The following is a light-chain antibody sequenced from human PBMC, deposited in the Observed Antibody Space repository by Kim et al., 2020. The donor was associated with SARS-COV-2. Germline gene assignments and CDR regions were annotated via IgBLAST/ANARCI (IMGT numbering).Light chain of an antibody. CDR2: GTS. J-gene: IGKJ4*01. V-gene: IGKV3-20*01. CDR1: QSVDSRF. CDR3: QQYDRSPLT. Sequence: LTPGERATLSCRASQSVDSRFLAWYQQKLGQAPRLLMYGTSNRPTGIPDRFSGSGSGTDFTLTISRLEPEDFAVYYCQQYDRSPLTFGGGTKLEI.